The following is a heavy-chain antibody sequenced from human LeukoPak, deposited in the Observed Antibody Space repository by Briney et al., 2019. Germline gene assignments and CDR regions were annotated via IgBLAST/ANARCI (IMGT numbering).Heavy chain of an antibody. J-gene: IGHJ6*03. CDR2: ISGSSSYI. D-gene: IGHD5-12*01. V-gene: IGHV3-21*01. Sequence: GGSLRLSCAASGFTFSTYNMNWVRQAPGKGLEWVSSISGSSSYIYYADSVKGRFSISRDNAKNSLYLQMNGLRAEDTAVYYCARVWLLFSYYYYYYMDVWGKGTTVTISS. CDR3: ARVWLLFSYYYYYYMDV. CDR1: GFTFSTYN.